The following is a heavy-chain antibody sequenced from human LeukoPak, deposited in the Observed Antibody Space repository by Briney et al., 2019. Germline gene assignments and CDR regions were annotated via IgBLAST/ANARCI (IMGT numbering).Heavy chain of an antibody. Sequence: GASVKVSCKASGGTFSSYAISWVRQAPGQGLEWMGGIIPIFGTANYAQEFQGRVTITTDESTSTAYMELSSLRSEDTAVYYCARSPGLRNGFDPWGQGTLVTVSS. J-gene: IGHJ5*02. V-gene: IGHV1-69*05. CDR3: ARSPGLRNGFDP. CDR1: GGTFSSYA. CDR2: IIPIFGTA.